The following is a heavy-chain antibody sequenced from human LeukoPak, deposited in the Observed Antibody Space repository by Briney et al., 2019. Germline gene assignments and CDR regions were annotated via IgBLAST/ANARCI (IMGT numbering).Heavy chain of an antibody. V-gene: IGHV3-30*18. CDR1: GFTFSSCG. D-gene: IGHD4-17*01. CDR3: AKSLPGVTTLDY. Sequence: GGSLRLSCAASGFTFSSCGMHWVRQAPGKGLEWVAVISYDGSNKYYADSVKGRFTISRDNSKNTLYLQMNSLRAEDTAVYYCAKSLPGVTTLDYWGQGTLVTVSS. CDR2: ISYDGSNK. J-gene: IGHJ4*02.